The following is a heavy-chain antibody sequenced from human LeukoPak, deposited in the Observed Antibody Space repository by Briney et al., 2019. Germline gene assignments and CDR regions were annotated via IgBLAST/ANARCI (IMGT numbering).Heavy chain of an antibody. Sequence: GGSLRLSCAAAGFTFDDYGMSWVRQAPGKGLVWVSRINSDGSSTKYADSVKGRFTISRDNAKNTLYLQMNSLRAEDTALYYCVRRQTSTSGFDHWGQGTLVTVSS. D-gene: IGHD6-6*01. CDR3: VRRQTSTSGFDH. J-gene: IGHJ4*02. V-gene: IGHV3-74*03. CDR1: GFTFDDYG. CDR2: INSDGSST.